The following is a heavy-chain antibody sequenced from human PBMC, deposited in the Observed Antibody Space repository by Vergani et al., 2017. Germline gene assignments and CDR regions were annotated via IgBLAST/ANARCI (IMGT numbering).Heavy chain of an antibody. D-gene: IGHD3-9*01. J-gene: IGHJ5*02. Sequence: QVQLQQWGAGLLKPSETLSLTCAVYGGSFSGYYWSWIRQPPGKGLEWIGEINHSGSTNYNPSLKSRVTISVDTSKNQFSLKLSSVTAADTAVYYCAGGRRYFDLGWFDPWGQGTLVTVSS. CDR3: AGGRRYFDLGWFDP. CDR1: GGSFSGYY. V-gene: IGHV4-34*01. CDR2: INHSGST.